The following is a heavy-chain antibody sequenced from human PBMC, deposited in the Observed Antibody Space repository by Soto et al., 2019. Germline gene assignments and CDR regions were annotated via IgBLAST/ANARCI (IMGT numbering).Heavy chain of an antibody. CDR2: ISAYNGNT. V-gene: IGHV1-18*01. CDR1: GYTFTSFG. Sequence: QVQLVQSGAEVKKPGASVKVSCNASGYTFTSFGITWLGQAPGQGLEWMGWISAYNGNTNYAENLQGRITMPTDTSTSTAYIELRSLSSDDTAVYYCARDHRGGTAAFEIWGQGTVVTVSS. D-gene: IGHD2-15*01. CDR3: ARDHRGGTAAFEI. J-gene: IGHJ3*02.